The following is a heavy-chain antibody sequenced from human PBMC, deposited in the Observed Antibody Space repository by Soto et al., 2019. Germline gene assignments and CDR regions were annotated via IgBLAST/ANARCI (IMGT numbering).Heavy chain of an antibody. CDR3: ASLRFLEWKPYYFDY. J-gene: IGHJ4*02. D-gene: IGHD3-3*01. CDR2: IYYSGST. Sequence: PSETLSLTCAVSSGSIGGSNWWGLVRPPPGKGLEWIGYIYYSGSTYYNPSLKSRVTISVDTSKNQFSLKLSSVTAADTAVYYCASLRFLEWKPYYFDYWGQGTLVNVSS. CDR1: SGSIGGSNW. V-gene: IGHV4-4*02.